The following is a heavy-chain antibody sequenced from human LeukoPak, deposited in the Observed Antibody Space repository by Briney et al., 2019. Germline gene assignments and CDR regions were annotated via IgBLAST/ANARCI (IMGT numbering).Heavy chain of an antibody. CDR3: LRGDSRDF. CDR1: GFAFTTYT. J-gene: IGHJ4*02. CDR2: IKSGGTTT. D-gene: IGHD3-22*01. V-gene: IGHV3-21*06. Sequence: GGSLGLSCAPCGFAFTTYTMNWARQSPGKGLEWVASIKSGGTTTHYADSVKGRFTISRDNAQNVLYLQMNGLRADDAAVYYCLRGDSRDFWGQGTLVTVSS.